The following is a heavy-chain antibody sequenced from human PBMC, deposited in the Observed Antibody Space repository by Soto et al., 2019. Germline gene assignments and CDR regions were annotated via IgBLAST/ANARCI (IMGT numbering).Heavy chain of an antibody. CDR2: IFSGGNA. V-gene: IGHV3-53*01. J-gene: IGHJ4*02. CDR3: VKEFRGAFDY. Sequence: GGSLRLSCAVSGVTVNSNFMSWVRQAPGKGLEWVSVIFSGGNADYADSVKGRFIMSRDISKNTLYLQMNSLRAEDTAVYFCVKEFRGAFDYWGQGTLITVSS. D-gene: IGHD3-10*01. CDR1: GVTVNSNF.